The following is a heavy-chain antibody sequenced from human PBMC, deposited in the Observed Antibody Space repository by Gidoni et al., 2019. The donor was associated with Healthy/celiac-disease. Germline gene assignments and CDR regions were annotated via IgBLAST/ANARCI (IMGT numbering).Heavy chain of an antibody. CDR3: ARTPTNFVL. D-gene: IGHD2-8*01. CDR2: INHSGST. V-gene: IGHV4-34*01. Sequence: QVQLQQLGPGLLKPSTTLSLPCAVDGGSFSGDYWRWIRQPPGKVLEWIGEINHSGSTNYNPSLKSRVTISVYTSKNQCSLKLRSVTAADTAVYYCARTPTNFVLWGRVTLVTVSS. CDR1: GGSFSGDY. J-gene: IGHJ2*01.